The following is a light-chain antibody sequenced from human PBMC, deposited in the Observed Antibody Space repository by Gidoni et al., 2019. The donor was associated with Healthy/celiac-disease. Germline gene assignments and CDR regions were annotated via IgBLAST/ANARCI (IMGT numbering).Light chain of an antibody. CDR2: EVS. Sequence: QSALTQPASVSGSPGQSITISCTGTSSDVGSYNLVSWYQQHPGKAPKLMIYEVSKRPSGVSNRFSGSKSDNTASLTISGLQAEDEADYYCCSYAGSSFVLFGGGTKLTVL. V-gene: IGLV2-23*02. CDR3: CSYAGSSFVL. CDR1: SSDVGSYNL. J-gene: IGLJ2*01.